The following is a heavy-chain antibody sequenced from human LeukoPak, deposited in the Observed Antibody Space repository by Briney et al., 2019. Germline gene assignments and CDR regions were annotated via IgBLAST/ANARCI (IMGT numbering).Heavy chain of an antibody. J-gene: IGHJ4*02. CDR1: GFTFSSYA. CDR3: ARGPIAAAGTRSFDY. V-gene: IGHV3-23*01. D-gene: IGHD6-13*01. Sequence: GGSLRLSYAASGFTFSSYAMSWVRQAPGKGLEWVSAISGSGGSTYYADSVKGRFTISRDNSKNTLYLQMNSLRAEDTAVYYCARGPIAAAGTRSFDYWGQGTLVTVSS. CDR2: ISGSGGST.